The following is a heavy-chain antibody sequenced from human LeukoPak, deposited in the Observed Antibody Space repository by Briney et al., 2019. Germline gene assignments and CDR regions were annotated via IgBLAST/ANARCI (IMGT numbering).Heavy chain of an antibody. Sequence: PSETLSLTCTVSGGSISGGSYYWSWIRQPAGKGLEWIGRLYASGSTNHNPSLKSRVTISVDTSKNQFSLKLSSVTAADTAVYYCARERTTYYYDSSGYYFDYWGQGTLVTVSS. CDR3: ARERTTYYYDSSGYYFDY. CDR1: GGSISGGSYY. D-gene: IGHD3-22*01. J-gene: IGHJ4*02. V-gene: IGHV4-61*02. CDR2: LYASGST.